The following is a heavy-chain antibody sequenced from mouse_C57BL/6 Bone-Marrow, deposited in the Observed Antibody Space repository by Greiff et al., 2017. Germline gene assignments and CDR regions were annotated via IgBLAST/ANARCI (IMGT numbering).Heavy chain of an antibody. D-gene: IGHD2-3*01. CDR3: AKEGDGYSYFDY. CDR2: IWRGGST. V-gene: IGHV2-5*01. J-gene: IGHJ2*01. CDR1: GFSLTSYG. Sequence: VKLMESGPGLVQPSQSLSITCTVSGFSLTSYGVHWVRQSPGKGLEWLGVIWRGGSTDYNAAFMSRLSITKDNSKSQVFFKMNSLQADDTAIYYCAKEGDGYSYFDYWGQGTTLTVSS.